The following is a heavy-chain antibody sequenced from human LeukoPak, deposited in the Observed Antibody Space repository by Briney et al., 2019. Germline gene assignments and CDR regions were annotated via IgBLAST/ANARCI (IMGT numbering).Heavy chain of an antibody. CDR3: ARGTMKRYSYGFFDY. D-gene: IGHD5-18*01. V-gene: IGHV7-4-1*02. CDR1: GYTFTSYG. J-gene: IGHJ4*02. CDR2: INTNSGNP. Sequence: ASVKVSCKASGYTFTSYGISWVRQAPGQGLEWMGWINTNSGNPTYAQDFTGRFVFSLDTSVKTAYLQITSLKAEDTAVYYYARGTMKRYSYGFFDYWGQGSLVTVSS.